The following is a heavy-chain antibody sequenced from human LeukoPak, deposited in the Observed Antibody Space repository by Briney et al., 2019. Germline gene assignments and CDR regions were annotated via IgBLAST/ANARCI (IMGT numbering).Heavy chain of an antibody. CDR3: GRAFPPLRTSSAGDL. CDR1: GFTFSDYD. Sequence: GGSLRLSCSASGFTFSDYDMNWVRQAPGKGREWVSSISYLSTHVYYGDSVKGRFSISRDNAKNSLYLQMNSLGAEDTAIYYCGRAFPPLRTSSAGDLWGQGILVTVSS. CDR2: ISYLSTHV. V-gene: IGHV3-21*01. J-gene: IGHJ4*02. D-gene: IGHD3-16*01.